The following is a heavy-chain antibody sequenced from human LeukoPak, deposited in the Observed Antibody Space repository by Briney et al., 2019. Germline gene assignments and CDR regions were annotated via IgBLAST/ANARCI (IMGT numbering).Heavy chain of an antibody. CDR1: GYSFTSYW. CDR3: ALSAPDYGSGSQPVYYFDY. Sequence: GESLKISCQGSGYSFTSYWIGWVRQMPGKGLEWMGIIYPGDSDTRYSPSFQGQVTISADKSISTAYLQWSSLKASDAAMYYCALSAPDYGSGSQPVYYFDYWGQGTLVTVSS. V-gene: IGHV5-51*01. J-gene: IGHJ4*02. D-gene: IGHD3-10*01. CDR2: IYPGDSDT.